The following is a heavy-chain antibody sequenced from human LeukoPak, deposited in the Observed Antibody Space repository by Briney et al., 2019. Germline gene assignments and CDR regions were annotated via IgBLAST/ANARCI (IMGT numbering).Heavy chain of an antibody. J-gene: IGHJ4*02. CDR2: ISSSSSYI. D-gene: IGHD3-22*01. Sequence: GGSLRLSCAASGFTFSSYSMNWVRQAPGKGLEWVSSISSSSSYIYYADSVKGRFTISRDNAKNSLYLQMNSLRAEDTAVYYCARDLPYYYDSSGGFDYWAREPWSPSPQ. V-gene: IGHV3-21*01. CDR1: GFTFSSYS. CDR3: ARDLPYYYDSSGGFDY.